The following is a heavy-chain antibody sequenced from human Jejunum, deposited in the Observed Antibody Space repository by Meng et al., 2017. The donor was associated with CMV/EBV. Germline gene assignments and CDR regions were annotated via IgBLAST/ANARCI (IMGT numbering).Heavy chain of an antibody. V-gene: IGHV3-15*01. CDR2: IRSEIDGGTT. Sequence: SGVTFSSAWMMWVRQAPGKGLEWVGHIRSEIDGGTTDYAAPVKGRFTISRDDSKNTLDLKMNSLKTEDTAVYYCGTGYSSPTHDGFRGQGTLVTVSS. J-gene: IGHJ4*02. D-gene: IGHD6-13*01. CDR1: GVTFSSAW. CDR3: GTGYSSPTHDGF.